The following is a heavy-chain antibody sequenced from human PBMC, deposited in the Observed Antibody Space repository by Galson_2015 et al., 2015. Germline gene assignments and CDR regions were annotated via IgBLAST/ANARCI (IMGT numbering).Heavy chain of an antibody. CDR2: FYCGGCT. J-gene: IGHJ3*02. CDR3: SRVSNWAFDI. D-gene: IGHD5-24*01. CDR1: VLTVSSTY. V-gene: IGHV3-53*01. Sequence: SLRLSCAAAVLTVSSTYMTWVRHAPGHGLVWVSLFYCGGCTYYADSVEGRFPISRDYSKNTLFLQMNSLRAEDTAVYYCSRVSNWAFDIWGQGTMVTVSS.